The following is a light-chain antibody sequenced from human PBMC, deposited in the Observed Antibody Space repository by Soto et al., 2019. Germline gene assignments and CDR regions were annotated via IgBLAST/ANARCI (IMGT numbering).Light chain of an antibody. J-gene: IGKJ3*01. Sequence: DVVVTQSPLSLSVTLGQPASISCRSSQSLIHSDGNTFLHWFQQRPGQSPRRLIYHVSTRDSGVPDRFSGSGSGTDFTLEISRVEAGDVGIYYCMQGRHWPYTFGPGTTVDIK. CDR3: MQGRHWPYT. CDR1: QSLIHSDGNTF. V-gene: IGKV2-30*02. CDR2: HVS.